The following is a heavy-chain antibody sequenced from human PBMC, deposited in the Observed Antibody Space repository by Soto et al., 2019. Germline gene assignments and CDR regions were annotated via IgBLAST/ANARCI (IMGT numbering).Heavy chain of an antibody. V-gene: IGHV3-33*01. CDR3: ARDLTGYYINYYCYGMDV. J-gene: IGHJ6*02. D-gene: IGHD3-9*01. CDR1: GFTFSSYG. CDR2: IWYDGSNK. Sequence: QVQLVESGGGVVQPGRSLRLSCAASGFTFSSYGMHWVRQAPGKGLEWVAVIWYDGSNKYYADSVKGRFTISRDNSKNTLYLQMNSLRAEDTAVYYCARDLTGYYINYYCYGMDVWGQGTTVTVSS.